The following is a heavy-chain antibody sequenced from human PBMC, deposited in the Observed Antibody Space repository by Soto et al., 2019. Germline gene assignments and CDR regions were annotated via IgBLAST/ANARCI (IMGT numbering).Heavy chain of an antibody. CDR1: GFTFSHYA. Sequence: QVQLVESGGGVVQPGRSLRLSCAASGFTFSHYAMHWVRQAPGKGLGWVALMSYDGSNEYYADSVKGRFTSARDNSKNTLYLQMNSLRAEDTAVYYCAKDGSHNFDYWGQGTLVTVSS. V-gene: IGHV3-30*18. D-gene: IGHD1-26*01. J-gene: IGHJ4*02. CDR2: MSYDGSNE. CDR3: AKDGSHNFDY.